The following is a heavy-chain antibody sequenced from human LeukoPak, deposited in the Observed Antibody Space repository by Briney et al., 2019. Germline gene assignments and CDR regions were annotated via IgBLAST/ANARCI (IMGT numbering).Heavy chain of an antibody. J-gene: IGHJ4*02. V-gene: IGHV3-15*01. CDR1: GFTFSSYS. CDR2: IKSKTDGGTT. CDR3: TTPWDYVWGSYRSVY. D-gene: IGHD3-16*02. Sequence: PGGSLRLSCAASGFTFSSYSMNWVRQAPGKGLEWVGRIKSKTDGGTTDYAAPVKGRFTISRDDSKNTLYLQMNSLKTEDTAVYYCTTPWDYVWGSYRSVYWGQGTLVTVSS.